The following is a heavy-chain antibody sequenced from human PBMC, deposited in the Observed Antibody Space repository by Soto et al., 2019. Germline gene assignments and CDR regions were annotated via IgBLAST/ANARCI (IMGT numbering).Heavy chain of an antibody. Sequence: EVQLVESGGGLVQPGGSLRLSCAASGFTFSSYSMNWVRQAPGKGLEWVSYISSSSSTIYYADSVKGRFTISRDNAKNSLYLQINSLRAENTALYYCARDLAQYQLLRFGIGDGMDVWCQGTTVTVSS. J-gene: IGHJ6*02. CDR3: ARDLAQYQLLRFGIGDGMDV. CDR1: GFTFSSYS. CDR2: ISSSSSTI. D-gene: IGHD2-2*01. V-gene: IGHV3-48*01.